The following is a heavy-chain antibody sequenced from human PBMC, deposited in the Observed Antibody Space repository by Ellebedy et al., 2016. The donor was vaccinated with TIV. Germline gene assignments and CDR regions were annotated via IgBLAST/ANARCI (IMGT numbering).Heavy chain of an antibody. CDR3: STGGSGSIYNFWGY. D-gene: IGHD3-10*01. V-gene: IGHV3-15*01. Sequence: PGGSLRLSCAASGFTFSNAWMNWVRQAPGQGLEWVGRIKDKTDDGTTDYVAPVKGRFTISRDDSKNTLYLQMNSLKTEDTGVYYCSTGGSGSIYNFWGYWGQGTLVTVSS. CDR2: IKDKTDDGTT. CDR1: GFTFSNAW. J-gene: IGHJ4*02.